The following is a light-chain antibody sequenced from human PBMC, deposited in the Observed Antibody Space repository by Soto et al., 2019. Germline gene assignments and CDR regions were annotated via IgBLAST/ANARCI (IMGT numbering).Light chain of an antibody. V-gene: IGLV2-14*01. CDR3: NSYTRDSTWV. CDR2: EVR. CDR1: MRDVGAYNL. J-gene: IGLJ3*02. Sequence: QSALTQPASVSGSPGQSITISCAGTMRDVGAYNLVSWYQQHPGRAPQLIIYEVRNRPSGISFRFSGSKSGNTASLTISGLQAEDEADYYCNSYTRDSTWVFGGGTKLTVL.